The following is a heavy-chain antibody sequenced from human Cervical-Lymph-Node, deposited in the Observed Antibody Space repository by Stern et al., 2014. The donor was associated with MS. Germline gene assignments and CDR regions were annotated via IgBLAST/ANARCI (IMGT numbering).Heavy chain of an antibody. D-gene: IGHD6-19*01. Sequence: VQLVQSGAEVKKPGASGKVSCTASGYTFTNYYMHWVRQAPGQGLEWMGIINPSGGSTSYAQKFQGRVTMTRDTSTSTVYMELSSLRSEDTAVYYCAREVAGHRLGMMDVWGQGTTVTVSS. J-gene: IGHJ6*02. CDR3: AREVAGHRLGMMDV. CDR1: GYTFTNYY. CDR2: INPSGGST. V-gene: IGHV1-46*01.